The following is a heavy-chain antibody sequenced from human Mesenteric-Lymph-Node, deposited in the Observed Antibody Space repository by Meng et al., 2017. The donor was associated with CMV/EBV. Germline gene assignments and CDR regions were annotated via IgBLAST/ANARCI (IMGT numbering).Heavy chain of an antibody. Sequence: CTVSGGSIISGGSYWCWIRQHPGKGLEWIGYIYYSGTTYYNPSLKSRVTISVDTSKNQFSLKLNSVTAADTAVYYCARDSSGYYHFDYWGQGTLVTVSS. CDR1: GGSIISGGSY. V-gene: IGHV4-31*03. CDR3: ARDSSGYYHFDY. J-gene: IGHJ4*02. D-gene: IGHD3-22*01. CDR2: IYYSGTT.